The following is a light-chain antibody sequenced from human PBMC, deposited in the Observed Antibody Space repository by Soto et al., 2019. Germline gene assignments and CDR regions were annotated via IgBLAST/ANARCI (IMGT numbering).Light chain of an antibody. V-gene: IGLV4-60*02. CDR3: ETWDTNTWV. CDR1: SGHSSYI. CDR2: LESGGSY. Sequence: QTVVTQSSSASASLGSSVKLTCTLSSGHSSYIITWHQQQPGKAPRYLMKLESGGSYNKGSGVPDRFSGSSSGADRYLTISNLQFEDEAEYYCETWDTNTWVFGGGTKLTVL. J-gene: IGLJ3*02.